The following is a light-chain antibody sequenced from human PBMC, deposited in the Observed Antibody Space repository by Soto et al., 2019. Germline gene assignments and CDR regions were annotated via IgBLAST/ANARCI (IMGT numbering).Light chain of an antibody. J-gene: IGKJ3*01. CDR2: AAS. CDR1: QDISNY. CDR3: QNLDSAAFT. Sequence: DIQMTQSPSSLSASVGDRVTITCRASQDISNYLAWYQQRPGKVPKLLIYAASTLQSGVPSRFSGTGSGTDFTLTISSQLPEDVATYYCQNLDSAAFTFGPGTKVDIK. V-gene: IGKV1-27*01.